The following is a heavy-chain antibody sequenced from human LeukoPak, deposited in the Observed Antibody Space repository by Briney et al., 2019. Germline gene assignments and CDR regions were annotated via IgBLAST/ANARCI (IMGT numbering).Heavy chain of an antibody. Sequence: GGSLRLSCAASGFTFSSYSMNWVRQAPGKGLEWVSSISSSSSYIYYADSVKGRFTISRDNAKNSLYLQMNSLRAEDTAVYYCARELVVVAATYYYYYGMDVWGQGTTVTVSS. CDR1: GFTFSSYS. CDR2: ISSSSSYI. J-gene: IGHJ6*02. CDR3: ARELVVVAATYYYYYGMDV. D-gene: IGHD2-15*01. V-gene: IGHV3-21*01.